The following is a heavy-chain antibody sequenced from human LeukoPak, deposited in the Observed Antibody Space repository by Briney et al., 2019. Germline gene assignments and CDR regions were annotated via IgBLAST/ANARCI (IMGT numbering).Heavy chain of an antibody. CDR3: ASSQLSQLPLPYYFDY. J-gene: IGHJ4*02. V-gene: IGHV4-39*01. CDR1: GGSISSSSYY. D-gene: IGHD2-2*01. CDR2: IYYSGST. Sequence: SETLSLTCTVSGGSISSSSYYWGWLRQPPGKGLEWIGSIYYSGSTYYNPSLKSRVTISVDTSKNQFSLKLSSVTAADTAVYYCASSQLSQLPLPYYFDYWGQGTLVTVSS.